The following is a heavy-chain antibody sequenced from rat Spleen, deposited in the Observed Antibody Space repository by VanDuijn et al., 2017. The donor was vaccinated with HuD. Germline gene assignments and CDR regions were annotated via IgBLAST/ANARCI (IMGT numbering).Heavy chain of an antibody. CDR1: GFTFRNYG. Sequence: EVQLVESGGGLVQPGRSLKLSCAASGFTFRNYGMAWVRQAPTKGLEWVATISYDGSSTYYRDSVKGRFTISRDNAKSTLYLQMDSLRSADTATYNCATEVFDCWCEGGMVAVSS. CDR3: ATEVFDC. V-gene: IGHV5-29*01. J-gene: IGHJ2*01. CDR2: ISYDGSST.